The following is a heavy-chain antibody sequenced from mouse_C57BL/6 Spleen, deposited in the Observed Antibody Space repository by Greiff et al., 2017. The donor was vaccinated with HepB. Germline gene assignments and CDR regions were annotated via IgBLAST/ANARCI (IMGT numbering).Heavy chain of an antibody. CDR2: IDPNSGGT. D-gene: IGHD1-1*01. V-gene: IGHV1-72*01. CDR1: GYTFTSYW. CDR3: ARGPITTVVATDFDY. J-gene: IGHJ2*01. Sequence: QVQLQQPGAELVKPGASVKLSCKASGYTFTSYWMHWVKQRPGRGLEWIGRIDPNSGGTKYNEKFKSKATLTVDKPSSTAYMQLSSLTSEDSAVYYCARGPITTVVATDFDYWGQGTTLTVSS.